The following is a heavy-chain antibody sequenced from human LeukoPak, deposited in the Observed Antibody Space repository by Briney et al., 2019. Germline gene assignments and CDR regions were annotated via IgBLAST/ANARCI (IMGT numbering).Heavy chain of an antibody. CDR3: ARDYDYGGNSLDY. CDR1: GDSVSSNSAA. J-gene: IGHJ4*02. Sequence: SRTLSLTCAISGDSVSSNSAAWNWIRQSPSRGLEWLGRSYYRSKWYNDYAVSVKSRITINPDTSKNQFSLQLNSVTPEDTAVYYCARDYDYGGNSLDYWGQGTLVTVSS. D-gene: IGHD4-23*01. V-gene: IGHV6-1*01. CDR2: SYYRSKWYN.